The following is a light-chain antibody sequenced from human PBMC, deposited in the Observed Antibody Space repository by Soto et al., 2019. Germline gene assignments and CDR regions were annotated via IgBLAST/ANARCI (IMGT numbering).Light chain of an antibody. CDR1: QSVSNKY. V-gene: IGKV3-20*01. CDR3: QQYGGSPST. Sequence: EIVMTQAPGTLSLSPGERATLSCRASQSVSNKYLAWYQQKPGQAPRLLFFGASSRPTGIPDRFSGSGSGTDFTLTISRLEPEDFAVYYCQQYGGSPSTFGQGTKVDIK. J-gene: IGKJ1*01. CDR2: GAS.